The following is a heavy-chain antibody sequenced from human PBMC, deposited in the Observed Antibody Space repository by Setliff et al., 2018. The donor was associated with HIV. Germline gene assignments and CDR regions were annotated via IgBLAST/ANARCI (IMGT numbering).Heavy chain of an antibody. V-gene: IGHV3-21*04. CDR3: ARDMVAVAGNKFDY. J-gene: IGHJ4*02. D-gene: IGHD6-19*01. Sequence: PGGSLRLSCAASGFTFSSYAMSWVRQAPGKGLEWVASISSSGAHIFYADSLKGRFAISRDNVQNSLYLQMNSLRAEDTAVYYCARDMVAVAGNKFDYWGQGTLVTVSS. CDR2: ISSSGAHI. CDR1: GFTFSSYA.